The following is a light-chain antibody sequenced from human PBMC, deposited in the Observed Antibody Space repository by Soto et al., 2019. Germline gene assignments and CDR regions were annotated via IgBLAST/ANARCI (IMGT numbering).Light chain of an antibody. V-gene: IGLV1-40*01. J-gene: IGLJ1*01. Sequence: QSVLTQPPSVSGAPGQRVTISCTGSSSNIGAGYDVHWYQQLPGTAPKLLIYGNSNRPSGVPDRFSGSKSGTSASLAITGLQAEDEADYYCQSYDSSLSVRFATGTKVTVL. CDR1: SSNIGAGYD. CDR3: QSYDSSLSVR. CDR2: GNS.